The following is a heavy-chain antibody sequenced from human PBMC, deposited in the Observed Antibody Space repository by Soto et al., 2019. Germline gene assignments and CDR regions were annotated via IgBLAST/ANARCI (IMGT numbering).Heavy chain of an antibody. CDR1: GFTVSSNY. D-gene: IGHD1-26*01. CDR2: IYSGGST. CDR3: ARDIVGAKWFDP. Sequence: EVQLVESGGGLVQPGGSLRLSCAASGFTVSSNYMSWVRQAPGKGLEWVSVIYSGGSTYYADSVKGRFTISRDNSKNTMYLQMNSLRAEDTAVYYCARDIVGAKWFDPWGQGTLVTVSS. V-gene: IGHV3-66*01. J-gene: IGHJ5*02.